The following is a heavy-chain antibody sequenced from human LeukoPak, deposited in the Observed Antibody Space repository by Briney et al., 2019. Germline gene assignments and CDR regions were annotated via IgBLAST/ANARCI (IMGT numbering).Heavy chain of an antibody. CDR3: AKDSSYYYDSSGLFDY. Sequence: PGGSLRLSCAASGFTFSSYAMSWVRQAPGKGLEWVSAISGSGGSTYYAGSVKGRFTISRDNSKNTLYLQMNSLRAEDTAVYYCAKDSSYYYDSSGLFDYWGQGTLVTVS. CDR2: ISGSGGST. CDR1: GFTFSSYA. D-gene: IGHD3-22*01. V-gene: IGHV3-23*01. J-gene: IGHJ4*02.